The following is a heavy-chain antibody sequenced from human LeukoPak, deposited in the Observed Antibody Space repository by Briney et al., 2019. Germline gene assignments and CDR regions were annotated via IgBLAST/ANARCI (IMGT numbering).Heavy chain of an antibody. CDR3: ARGPTVTTFSYYYYYGMDI. D-gene: IGHD4-17*01. CDR1: GGSISSGGYS. CDR2: IYHSGST. J-gene: IGHJ6*02. Sequence: SETLSLTCAVSGGSISSGGYSWSWIRQPAGKGLEWIGYIYHSGSTYYNPSLKSRVTISVDRSKNQFSLKLSSVTAADTAVYYCARGPTVTTFSYYYYYGMDIWGQGTTVTVSS. V-gene: IGHV4-30-2*01.